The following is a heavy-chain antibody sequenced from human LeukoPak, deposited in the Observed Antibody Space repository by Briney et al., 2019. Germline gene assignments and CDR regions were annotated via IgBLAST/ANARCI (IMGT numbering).Heavy chain of an antibody. D-gene: IGHD1-26*01. Sequence: PSETLSLTCTVSGGSISSNTYYWGWIRQPPGKGLEWIGTIYYSGSTYYHPSLKSRVTISVDTSKNQFSLKLISVTAADTAVYYCPKEHSASYGDWGQGTLVTVSS. CDR1: GGSISSNTYY. CDR2: IYYSGST. V-gene: IGHV4-39*02. J-gene: IGHJ4*02. CDR3: PKEHSASYGD.